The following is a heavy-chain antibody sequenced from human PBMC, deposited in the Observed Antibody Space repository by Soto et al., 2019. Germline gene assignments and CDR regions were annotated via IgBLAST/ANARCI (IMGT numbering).Heavy chain of an antibody. CDR2: ISYDGSNK. CDR1: GFTFSSYG. J-gene: IGHJ6*02. V-gene: IGHV3-30*18. D-gene: IGHD6-19*01. CDR3: AKESAVAGSYYYYGMDV. Sequence: QVQLVESGGGVVQPGRSLRLSCAASGFTFSSYGMHWVRQAPGKGLEWVAVISYDGSNKYYADSVKGRFTISRDNSKNTLYLQMNSLRAEDTAVYYCAKESAVAGSYYYYGMDVWGQGTTVTVSS.